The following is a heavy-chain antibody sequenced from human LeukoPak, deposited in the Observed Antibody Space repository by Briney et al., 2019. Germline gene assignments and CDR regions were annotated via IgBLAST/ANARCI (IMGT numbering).Heavy chain of an antibody. V-gene: IGHV4-39*07. CDR2: IYYSGST. D-gene: IGHD7-27*01. Sequence: PSQTLSLTCTVSGGSISSSSYYWGWIRQPPGKGLEWIGSIYYSGSTYYNPSLKSRVTISVDTSKNQFSLKLSSVTAADTAVYYCARGRDLLGITEGYNYWGQGTLVTVSS. CDR3: ARGRDLLGITEGYNY. J-gene: IGHJ4*02. CDR1: GGSISSSSYY.